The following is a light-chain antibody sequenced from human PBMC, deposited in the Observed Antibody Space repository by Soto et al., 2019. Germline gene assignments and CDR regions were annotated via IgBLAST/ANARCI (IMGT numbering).Light chain of an antibody. Sequence: EIVLTESPATLSFSPRERATLSCRASQSVSSRYLAWYQKKPGQAPRILIYGASSRATGIPDRFSGSGSRTDLTLTISILDTEYFAVYYCQQYGGSPPGTFGQGTNVYIK. J-gene: IGKJ1*01. V-gene: IGKV3-20*01. CDR3: QQYGGSPPGT. CDR1: QSVSSRY. CDR2: GAS.